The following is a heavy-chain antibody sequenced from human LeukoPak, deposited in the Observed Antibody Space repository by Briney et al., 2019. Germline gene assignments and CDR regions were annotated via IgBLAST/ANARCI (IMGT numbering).Heavy chain of an antibody. Sequence: GGSLRLSCAASGFTFSSYSMNWVRQAPGKGLEWVSYISSSSSTIYYADSVKGRFTISRDNAKNSLYLQMNSLRAEDTAVYYCARDPVSNCGGDCPPGYFDYWGQGTLVTVSS. D-gene: IGHD2-21*02. CDR3: ARDPVSNCGGDCPPGYFDY. CDR1: GFTFSSYS. J-gene: IGHJ4*02. V-gene: IGHV3-48*04. CDR2: ISSSSSTI.